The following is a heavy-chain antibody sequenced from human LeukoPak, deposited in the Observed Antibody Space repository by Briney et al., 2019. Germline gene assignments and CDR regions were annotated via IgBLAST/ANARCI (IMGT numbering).Heavy chain of an antibody. J-gene: IGHJ3*02. Sequence: SQPLSLTCAVSGGSISRGGYSWSWIRQPPGKGLEWNGYIYHSGSTYYNPSLKSRVPISVDKSKNQFSLKLSSVTAAGTAVYYCARGSGSYYDRGAFDIWGKGTMVTVS. D-gene: IGHD3-10*01. CDR3: ARGSGSYYDRGAFDI. V-gene: IGHV4-30-2*01. CDR1: GGSISRGGYS. CDR2: IYHSGST.